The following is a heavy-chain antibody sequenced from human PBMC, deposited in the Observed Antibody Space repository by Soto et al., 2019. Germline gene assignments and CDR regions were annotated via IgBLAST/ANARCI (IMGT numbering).Heavy chain of an antibody. Sequence: QVQLVESGGGVVQPGRSLRLSCAASGFTFSSYGMHWVRQAPGKGLEWVAVIWYDGSNKYYADSVKGRFTISRDNSKNTLYLQMNSLRAEDTAVYCCARDGSPTYYYYGMDVWGQGTTVTVSS. V-gene: IGHV3-33*01. CDR1: GFTFSSYG. J-gene: IGHJ6*02. CDR2: IWYDGSNK. CDR3: ARDGSPTYYYYGMDV. D-gene: IGHD2-15*01.